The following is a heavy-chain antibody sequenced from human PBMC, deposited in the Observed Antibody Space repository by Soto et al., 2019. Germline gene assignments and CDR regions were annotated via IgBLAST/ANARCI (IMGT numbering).Heavy chain of an antibody. V-gene: IGHV1-69*06. D-gene: IGHD2-2*01. J-gene: IGHJ6*02. CDR2: IIPIFGTA. Sequence: QVQLVQSGAEVKKPGSSVKVSCKASGGTFSSYAISWVRQAAGHGLEWMGGIIPIFGTANYAQKFQGRVTITADKSTSTAYMELSSLRSEATAVYYCARDPSIVVVPVAALAMDVWGQGTTVTVSS. CDR1: GGTFSSYA. CDR3: ARDPSIVVVPVAALAMDV.